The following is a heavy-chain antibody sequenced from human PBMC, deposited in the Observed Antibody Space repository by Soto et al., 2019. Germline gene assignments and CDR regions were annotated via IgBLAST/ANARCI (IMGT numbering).Heavy chain of an antibody. D-gene: IGHD3-9*01. Sequence: SETLSLTCAVYGGSFSGYYWSWIRQPPGKGLEWIGEINHSGSTNYNPSLKSRVTISVDTSKNQFSLKLSSVTAADTAVYYCARRLLIIRGMDVWGQGTTVTVSS. V-gene: IGHV4-34*01. J-gene: IGHJ6*02. CDR3: ARRLLIIRGMDV. CDR2: INHSGST. CDR1: GGSFSGYY.